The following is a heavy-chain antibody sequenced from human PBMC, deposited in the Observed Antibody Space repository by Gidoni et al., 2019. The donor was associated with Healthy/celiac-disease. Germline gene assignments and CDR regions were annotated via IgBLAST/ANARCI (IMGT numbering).Heavy chain of an antibody. CDR1: GYTFTSYY. J-gene: IGHJ5*02. V-gene: IGHV1-46*01. D-gene: IGHD3-10*01. Sequence: QVQLVQSGAEVKKPGASVKVSCKASGYTFTSYYMHWVRQAPGQGLEWMGIINPSGGSTSYAQKFQGRVTMTRDTSTSTVYMELSSLRSEDTAVYYCARGSERVVRGVIARRDWFDPWGQGTLVTVSS. CDR2: INPSGGST. CDR3: ARGSERVVRGVIARRDWFDP.